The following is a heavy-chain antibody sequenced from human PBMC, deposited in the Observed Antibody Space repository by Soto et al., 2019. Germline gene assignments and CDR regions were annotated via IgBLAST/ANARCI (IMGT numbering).Heavy chain of an antibody. CDR3: ARDLFYGMDV. V-gene: IGHV3-11*01. CDR2: MSSSGSDI. J-gene: IGHJ6*02. CDR1: GFTFSDYF. Sequence: GGSLRLSCAASGFTFSDYFLTWIRQAPGKGLEWVSYMSSSGSDIYYADSVKGRFTISRDNAQNSLYLQMNSLRAEDTAVYYCARDLFYGMDVWGQGTTVTVSS.